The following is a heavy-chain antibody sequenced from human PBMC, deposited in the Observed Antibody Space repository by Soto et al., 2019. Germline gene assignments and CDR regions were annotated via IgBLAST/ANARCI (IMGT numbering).Heavy chain of an antibody. CDR1: GGTFSSYA. D-gene: IGHD4-4*01. Sequence: GASVKLSCKASGGTFSSYAIHWVRQAPGQGLEWMGGIIPIFGTANYAQKFQGRVTITADESTSTAYMELSSLRSEDTAVYYCARDPSYSNFENWLDPWGQGTLVTVSS. CDR2: IIPIFGTA. CDR3: ARDPSYSNFENWLDP. V-gene: IGHV1-69*13. J-gene: IGHJ5*02.